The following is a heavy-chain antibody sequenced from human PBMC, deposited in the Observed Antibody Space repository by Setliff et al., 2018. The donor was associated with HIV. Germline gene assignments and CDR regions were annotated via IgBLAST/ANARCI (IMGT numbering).Heavy chain of an antibody. D-gene: IGHD6-13*01. Sequence: GGSLRLSCAASGFTFDDYAMHWVRQAPGKGLEWVSFISWDGGSSDYADSVKGRFTISRDNSKSSLFLQMDSLSAEDTAFYYCAALGYSSTWNYWGQGTLVTVSS. CDR3: AALGYSSTWNY. CDR2: ISWDGGSS. V-gene: IGHV3-43D*03. J-gene: IGHJ4*02. CDR1: GFTFDDYA.